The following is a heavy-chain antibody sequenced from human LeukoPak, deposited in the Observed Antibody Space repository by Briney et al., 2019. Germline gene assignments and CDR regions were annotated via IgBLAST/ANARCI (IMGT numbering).Heavy chain of an antibody. CDR3: ARGLEMATIVEVGFDY. CDR1: GGSISSSSYY. CDR2: IYYSGST. V-gene: IGHV4-39*07. D-gene: IGHD5-24*01. J-gene: IGHJ4*02. Sequence: SETLSLTCTVSGGSISSSSYYWGWIRQPPGKGLEWIGSIYYSGSTYYNPSLKSRVTISVDTSKNQFSLKLSSVTAADTAVYYCARGLEMATIVEVGFDYWGQGTLVTVSS.